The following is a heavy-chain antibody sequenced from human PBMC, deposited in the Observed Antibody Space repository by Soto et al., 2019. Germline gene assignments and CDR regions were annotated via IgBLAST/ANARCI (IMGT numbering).Heavy chain of an antibody. CDR3: ARAPRFGITMVRGQMRGGAFDI. J-gene: IGHJ3*02. D-gene: IGHD3-10*01. CDR2: IDYSGST. CDR1: GGSISSYY. Sequence: QVQLQESGPGLVKPSETLSLTCTVSGGSISSYYWSWIRQPPGKGLEWIGYIDYSGSTNYNPSLKSRVTISVDTSKNQFSLKLSSVTAADTAVYYCARAPRFGITMVRGQMRGGAFDIWGQGTMVTVSS. V-gene: IGHV4-59*01.